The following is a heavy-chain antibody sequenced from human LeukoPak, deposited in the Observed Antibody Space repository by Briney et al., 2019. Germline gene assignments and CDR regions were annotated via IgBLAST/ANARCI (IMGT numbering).Heavy chain of an antibody. V-gene: IGHV4-34*01. CDR2: INNSGST. CDR1: VGSFSGYY. D-gene: IGHD6-25*01. Sequence: PSETLSLTCAVYVGSFSGYYWSWIRQSPGRGLEWIGEINNSGSTNYNPFLKSRVSISVDTSKNQFSLKLRSVTAADTAVYYCARDGGAAAFDYWGQGTRVTVSS. CDR3: ARDGGAAAFDY. J-gene: IGHJ4*02.